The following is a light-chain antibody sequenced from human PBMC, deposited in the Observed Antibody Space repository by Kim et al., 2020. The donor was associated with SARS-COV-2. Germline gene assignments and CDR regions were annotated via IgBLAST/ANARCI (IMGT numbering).Light chain of an antibody. J-gene: IGLJ3*02. CDR1: SDSIASNY. Sequence: GKTVTISRARSSDSIASNYVQWYQQRPGSSPTTVIYEDNQRPSGVPDRFSGSIDISSNSASLTISGLKTEDEADYYCQSYDSNTEVFGGGTQLTVL. CDR2: EDN. CDR3: QSYDSNTEV. V-gene: IGLV6-57*01.